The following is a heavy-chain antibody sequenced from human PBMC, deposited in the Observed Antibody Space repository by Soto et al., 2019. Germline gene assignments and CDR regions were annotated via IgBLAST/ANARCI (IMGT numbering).Heavy chain of an antibody. V-gene: IGHV3-21*04. Sequence: GGSLRLSCAASGFTFSSYSMNWVRQAPGKGLEWVSSISSSSSYIYYADSVKGRFTISRDNAKNSLYLQMNSLRAEDTAVYYCARDKENGGNGNFDYWGQGTLVTVSS. CDR3: ARDKENGGNGNFDY. CDR1: GFTFSSYS. J-gene: IGHJ4*02. CDR2: ISSSSSYI. D-gene: IGHD2-15*01.